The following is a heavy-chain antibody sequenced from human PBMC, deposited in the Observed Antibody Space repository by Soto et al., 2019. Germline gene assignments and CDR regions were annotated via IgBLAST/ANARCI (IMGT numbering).Heavy chain of an antibody. Sequence: QVQLVQSGAEVKKPGSSVKVSCKASGGTFSSYAISWVRQAPGQGLEWMGGIIPIFGTANYAQRFQGRVTITAVESPRRAYLELSILRYEDTAVYYCASGGSGQRGDDYCGQGPLVTVSS. CDR3: ASGGSGQRGDDY. CDR2: IIPIFGTA. CDR1: GGTFSSYA. V-gene: IGHV1-69*01. J-gene: IGHJ4*02. D-gene: IGHD3-10*01.